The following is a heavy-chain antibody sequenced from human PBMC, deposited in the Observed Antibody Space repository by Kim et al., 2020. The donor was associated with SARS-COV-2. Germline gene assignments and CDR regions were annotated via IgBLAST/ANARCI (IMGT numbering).Heavy chain of an antibody. CDR3: ARDGGSYWLDY. CDR2: ISSSRSNI. Sequence: GGSLRLSCAASGFTFSSYSMNWVRQAPGKGLEWVSSISSSRSNIYYADSVKGRFTISRDNAKNSLYLQMNSLRAEDTAVYYCARDGGSYWLDYWGQGTLVTVSS. J-gene: IGHJ4*02. V-gene: IGHV3-21*01. D-gene: IGHD1-26*01. CDR1: GFTFSSYS.